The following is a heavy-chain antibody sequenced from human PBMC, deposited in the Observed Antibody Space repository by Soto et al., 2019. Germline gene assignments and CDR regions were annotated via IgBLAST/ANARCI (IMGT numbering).Heavy chain of an antibody. V-gene: IGHV3-9*01. D-gene: IGHD2-15*01. J-gene: IGHJ3*02. Sequence: ESGGGLVQPGRSLRLSCAASGFTFDDYAMHWVRQAPGKGLEWVSGISWNSGSIGYADSVKGRFTISRDNAKNSLYLQMNSLRAEDTALYYCVKDKGAGDIVVVVASDAFDIWGQGTMVTVSS. CDR3: VKDKGAGDIVVVVASDAFDI. CDR1: GFTFDDYA. CDR2: ISWNSGSI.